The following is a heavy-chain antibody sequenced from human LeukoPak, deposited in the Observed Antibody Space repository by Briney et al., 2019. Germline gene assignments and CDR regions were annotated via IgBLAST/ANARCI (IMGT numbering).Heavy chain of an antibody. D-gene: IGHD3-10*01. J-gene: IGHJ4*02. CDR3: ARETYYGSGSYSDFALDY. CDR2: IRYDGSNK. Sequence: PGGSLRLSCAASGFTFSSYGMHWVRQAPGKGLEWVAFIRYDGSNKYYADSVKGRFTISRDNAKNSVYLQMNSLRAEDTAVYYCARETYYGSGSYSDFALDYWGQGTLVTVSS. CDR1: GFTFSSYG. V-gene: IGHV3-30*02.